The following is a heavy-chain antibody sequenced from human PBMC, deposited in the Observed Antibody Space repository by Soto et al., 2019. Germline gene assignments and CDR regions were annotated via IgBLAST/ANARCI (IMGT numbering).Heavy chain of an antibody. CDR3: ASYYYDSSDYYFDS. CDR1: GGTFSSYA. V-gene: IGHV1-69*13. CDR2: IIPIFGTA. D-gene: IGHD3-22*01. J-gene: IGHJ4*02. Sequence: GASVKVSCKASGGTFSSYAISWVRQAPGQGLEWMGGIIPIFGTANYAQKFQGRVTITADESTSTAYMELSSLRSEDTAVYYCASYYYDSSDYYFDSWGQGTLVTVSS.